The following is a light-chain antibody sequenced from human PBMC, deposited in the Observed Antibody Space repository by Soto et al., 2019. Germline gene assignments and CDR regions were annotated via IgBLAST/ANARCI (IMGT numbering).Light chain of an antibody. Sequence: DIQVTQSPSTLSASVGDRVTITCRASQSISSWLAWYQQKPGKAPKLLIYDASNLESGVPSRFSGSGSGTEFTLTISRLEPEDSAVYFCQHYSSQTFGQGTKVDIK. J-gene: IGKJ1*01. CDR1: QSISSW. CDR3: QHYSSQT. V-gene: IGKV1-5*01. CDR2: DAS.